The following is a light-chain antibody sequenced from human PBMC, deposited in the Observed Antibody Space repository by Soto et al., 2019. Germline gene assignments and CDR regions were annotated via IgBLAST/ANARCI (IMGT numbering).Light chain of an antibody. CDR2: DAS. Sequence: GDRVTITCWASQSIGTWLAWYQQKPGKAPKLLIYDASTLESGVPSRFSGSGSGTEFTLIISSLQPDDFATYYCQQYDTYSMYTFGQGTKLEIK. V-gene: IGKV1-5*01. CDR3: QQYDTYSMYT. J-gene: IGKJ2*01. CDR1: QSIGTW.